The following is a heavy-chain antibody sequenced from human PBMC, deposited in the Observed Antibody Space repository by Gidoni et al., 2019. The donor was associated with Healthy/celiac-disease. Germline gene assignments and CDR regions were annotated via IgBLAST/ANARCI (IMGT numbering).Heavy chain of an antibody. CDR1: GFSLSTSGVG. CDR2: IYWDDDK. CDR3: AHRRETERYSYGYFDY. V-gene: IGHV2-5*02. D-gene: IGHD5-18*01. J-gene: IGHJ4*02. Sequence: QITLKESGPTLVKPTQTLTLTCTFSGFSLSTSGVGVGWIRQPPGKALEWFALIYWDDDKRYSPSLKSRLTITKDTSKNQVVLTMTNMDPVDTATYYCAHRRETERYSYGYFDYWGQGTLVTVSS.